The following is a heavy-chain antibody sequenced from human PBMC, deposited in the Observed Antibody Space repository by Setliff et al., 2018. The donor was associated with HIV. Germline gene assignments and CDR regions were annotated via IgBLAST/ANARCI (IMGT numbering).Heavy chain of an antibody. CDR1: GDSITSNDYY. CDR3: ARYTSKVDWFDP. V-gene: IGHV4-39*01. J-gene: IGHJ5*02. Sequence: SETLSLTCTVSGDSITSNDYYWGWIHQPPGKGLEWIGIIHYNGRAYYDPSLKSRVTISVDSSLTQFSLKLRSVTASDSALYYCARYTSKVDWFDPRGQGALVTVSS. D-gene: IGHD2-2*02. CDR2: IHYNGRA.